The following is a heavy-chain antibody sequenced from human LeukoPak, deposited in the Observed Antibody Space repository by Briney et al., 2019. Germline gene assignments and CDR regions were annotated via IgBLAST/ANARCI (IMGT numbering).Heavy chain of an antibody. J-gene: IGHJ4*02. CDR2: IKQDGSEK. CDR3: ARVQGSYGLNYYFDY. D-gene: IGHD5-18*01. CDR1: GFTFSSYW. V-gene: IGHV3-7*01. Sequence: PGGSLRLSCAASGFTFSSYWMSWVRQAPGKGLEWVANIKQDGSEKYYVDSVKGRFTISRDNAKNSLYLQMNSLRAEDTAVYYCARVQGSYGLNYYFDYWGQGTLVTVSS.